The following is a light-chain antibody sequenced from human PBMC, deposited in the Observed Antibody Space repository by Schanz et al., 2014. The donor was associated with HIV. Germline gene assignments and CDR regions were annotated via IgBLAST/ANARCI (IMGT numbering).Light chain of an antibody. CDR3: SSYTTSGSLV. Sequence: QSVLTQPRSVSGSPGQSITISCTGTSSDVGGYNYVSWYQQHPGKAPKLMIYDVSNRPSGVSNRFSGSKSGNTASLTISGLQAEDEADYYCSSYTTSGSLVFGGGTKLTVL. CDR1: SSDVGGYNY. V-gene: IGLV2-14*03. CDR2: DVS. J-gene: IGLJ3*02.